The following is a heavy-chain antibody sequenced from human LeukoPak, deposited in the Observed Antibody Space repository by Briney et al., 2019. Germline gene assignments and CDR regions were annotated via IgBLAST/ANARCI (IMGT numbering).Heavy chain of an antibody. V-gene: IGHV1-2*02. J-gene: IGHJ4*02. Sequence: GASLKVSCKASGYTFTGYYIHWVRQAPGQGLEWMGWINPYSGATSYVQKSQGRVTMTSDSSISTAYMELNSLRSDDSSVYYCARDGPCSSSSCQNFDYWGQGTLVIVSS. CDR2: INPYSGAT. CDR3: ARDGPCSSSSCQNFDY. CDR1: GYTFTGYY. D-gene: IGHD2-2*01.